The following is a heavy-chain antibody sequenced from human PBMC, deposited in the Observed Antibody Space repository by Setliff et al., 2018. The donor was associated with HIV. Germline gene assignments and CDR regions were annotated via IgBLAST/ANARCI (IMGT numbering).Heavy chain of an antibody. Sequence: PSETLSLTCTVSRGSISGYYWSWIRRPAGKGLEWIGRIYTTGSTNYNPSLKSRVTMSVDTSKNQFSLKLSSVTAADTAVYFCARLIAAAGANHYYYYMDVWGKGTTVTVSS. V-gene: IGHV4-4*07. D-gene: IGHD6-13*01. CDR2: IYTTGST. CDR1: RGSISGYY. J-gene: IGHJ6*03. CDR3: ARLIAAAGANHYYYYMDV.